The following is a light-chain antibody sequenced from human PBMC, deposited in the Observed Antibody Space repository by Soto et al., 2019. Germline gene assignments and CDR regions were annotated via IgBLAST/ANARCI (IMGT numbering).Light chain of an antibody. Sequence: QSALTQPASVSGSPGQSITISCTGTRSDVGGYNLVSWYQQHPGKVTKGMIYEGSKRPTWVSDSFSGSKSGNTASLTISGLQAEVEADYYCCSYVGSSTWVFGGGTKVTVL. CDR3: CSYVGSSTWV. V-gene: IGLV2-23*01. J-gene: IGLJ3*02. CDR1: RSDVGGYNL. CDR2: EGS.